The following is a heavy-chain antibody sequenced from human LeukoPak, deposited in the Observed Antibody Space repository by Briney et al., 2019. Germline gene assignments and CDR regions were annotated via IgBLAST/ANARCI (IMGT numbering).Heavy chain of an antibody. CDR2: IYYSGST. CDR3: ARVSVPLPGNAFDI. D-gene: IGHD3-10*01. CDR1: GVSISRGGYA. J-gene: IGHJ3*02. V-gene: IGHV4-30-2*03. Sequence: KPSQTLSLTCAVPGVSISRGGYAWNWIRQPPGKGLEWIGSIYYSGSTYYNPSLKSRVTISVDTSKNQFSLKLSSVTAADTAVYYCARVSVPLPGNAFDIWGQGTMVTVSS.